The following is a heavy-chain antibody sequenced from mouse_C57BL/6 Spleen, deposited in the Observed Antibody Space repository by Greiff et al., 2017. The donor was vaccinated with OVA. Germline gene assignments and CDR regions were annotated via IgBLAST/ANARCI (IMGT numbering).Heavy chain of an antibody. V-gene: IGHV1-39*01. CDR2: INPNYGTT. CDR3: ARSGSVVAPTMDY. CDR1: GYSFTDYN. J-gene: IGHJ4*01. Sequence: LEESGPELVKPGASVKISCKASGYSFTDYNMNWVKQSNGKSLEWIGVINPNYGTTSYNQKFKGKATLTVDQSSSTAYMQLNSLTSEDSAVYYCARSGSVVAPTMDYWGQGTSVTVSS. D-gene: IGHD1-1*01.